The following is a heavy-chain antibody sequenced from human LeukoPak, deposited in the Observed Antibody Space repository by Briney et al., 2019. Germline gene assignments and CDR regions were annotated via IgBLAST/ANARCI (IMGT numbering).Heavy chain of an antibody. D-gene: IGHD6-13*01. CDR1: GASISFYY. Sequence: KPSETLSLTCTVSGASISFYYWSWIRQPPGKGLEGIGYIYYSGSTNYNPSLKSRVTMSIDTSKNHFSLNLNSVTAADTAIYYCALDSSGWSDDSFDIWGQGTMVTVSS. CDR2: IYYSGST. CDR3: ALDSSGWSDDSFDI. V-gene: IGHV4-59*01. J-gene: IGHJ3*02.